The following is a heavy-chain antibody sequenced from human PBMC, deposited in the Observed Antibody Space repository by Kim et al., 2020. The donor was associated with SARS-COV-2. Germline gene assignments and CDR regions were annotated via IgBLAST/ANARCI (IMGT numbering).Heavy chain of an antibody. V-gene: IGHV1-3*01. D-gene: IGHD3-10*01. CDR3: ARATGSGSYLLDF. J-gene: IGHJ4*02. Sequence: KYSEKFPGRVTLTRDTSASTAYMALSSLRSEDTALYYCARATGSGSYLLDFWGQGTLVTVSS.